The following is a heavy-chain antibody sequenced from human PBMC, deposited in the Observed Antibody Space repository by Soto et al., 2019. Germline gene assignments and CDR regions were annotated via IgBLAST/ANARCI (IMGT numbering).Heavy chain of an antibody. Sequence: PSETLSLTCTVSGGSISSYYWSWIRRPPGKGLEWIGYIYNSGSTHSNPSLQSRVTISVDTSKNRFSLKLSSVTAADTGIYYCARARITMVREVIKYNMDVWGQGTTVTVSS. D-gene: IGHD3-10*01. CDR2: IYNSGST. V-gene: IGHV4-59*01. CDR3: ARARITMVREVIKYNMDV. CDR1: GGSISSYY. J-gene: IGHJ6*02.